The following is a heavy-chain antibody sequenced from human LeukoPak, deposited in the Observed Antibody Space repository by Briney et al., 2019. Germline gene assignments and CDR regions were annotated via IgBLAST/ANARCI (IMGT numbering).Heavy chain of an antibody. D-gene: IGHD4-23*01. CDR1: GFAVSSNY. J-gene: IGHJ4*02. V-gene: IGHV3-66*01. CDR2: IYSGGST. CDR3: AREDKVTPFDY. Sequence: PGGSLRLSCAASGFAVSSNYMSRVRQAPGKGLEWVSVIYSGGSTYYADSVKGRFTISRDNSKNTLYLQMNSLRAEDTAVYYCAREDKVTPFDYWGQGTLVTVSS.